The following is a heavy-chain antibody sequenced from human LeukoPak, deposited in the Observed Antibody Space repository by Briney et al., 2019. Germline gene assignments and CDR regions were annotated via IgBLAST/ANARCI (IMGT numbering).Heavy chain of an antibody. CDR1: GFPFSSYS. CDR2: ISTRIDYM. CDR3: ARAIFSRGWYLVDY. V-gene: IGHV3-21*01. D-gene: IGHD6-19*01. Sequence: GGSLRLSCAASGFPFSSYSMNWVRRAPGRGLELVSSISTRIDYMYYADSVKGRFTISRDNAKNSLYLQMNSLRAEDTAVYYCARAIFSRGWYLVDYWGQGTLVTVSS. J-gene: IGHJ4*02.